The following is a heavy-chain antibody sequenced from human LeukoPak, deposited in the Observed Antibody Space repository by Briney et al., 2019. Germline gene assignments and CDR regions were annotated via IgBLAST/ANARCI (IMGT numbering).Heavy chain of an antibody. V-gene: IGHV3-21*01. CDR2: ISSSSSYI. J-gene: IGHJ4*02. D-gene: IGHD6-13*01. Sequence: GGSLRLSCAASGFTFSSYSMNWVRQAPGKGLEWVSSISSSSSYIYYADSVKGRFTIFRDNAKNSLYLQMNSLRAEDTAVYYCARDLSSSGTYYFDYWGQGTLVTVSS. CDR1: GFTFSSYS. CDR3: ARDLSSSGTYYFDY.